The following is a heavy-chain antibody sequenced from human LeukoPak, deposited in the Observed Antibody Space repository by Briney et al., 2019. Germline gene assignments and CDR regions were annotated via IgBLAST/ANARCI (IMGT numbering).Heavy chain of an antibody. Sequence: PSETLSLTCTVSGGSISSYYWSWIRQPPGKGLEWIGYIYYSGSTNYNPSLKSRVTISVDTSENQFSLKLSSVTAADTAVYYCATGGGSSRYRYYYYGMDVWGQGTTVTVSS. CDR1: GGSISSYY. V-gene: IGHV4-59*01. CDR2: IYYSGST. J-gene: IGHJ6*02. D-gene: IGHD6-13*01. CDR3: ATGGGSSRYRYYYYGMDV.